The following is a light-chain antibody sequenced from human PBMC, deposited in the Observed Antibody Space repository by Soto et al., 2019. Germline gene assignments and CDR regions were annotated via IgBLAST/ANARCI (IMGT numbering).Light chain of an antibody. Sequence: EIVMTQSPATLSVSPGERATLSCRASQSISTYLAWYQQKPGQAPRLLISAASTRATGIPARFSGSGSGTEVTLTISSLKSEDFSGYYCQQYNNWPALTFGGGTKVEIK. CDR1: QSISTY. CDR2: AAS. J-gene: IGKJ4*01. V-gene: IGKV3-15*01. CDR3: QQYNNWPALT.